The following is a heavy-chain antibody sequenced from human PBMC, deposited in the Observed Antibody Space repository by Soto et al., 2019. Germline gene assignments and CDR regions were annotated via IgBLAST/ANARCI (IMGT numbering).Heavy chain of an antibody. Sequence: VRLVESGGDLVKPGGSLRLSCVVSGLTFSNAWLSWVRQAPGKGLEWVGLIRGKLDGDTTDYAAPVKGRFTISKDDSKNTLYLQMNSLKTEDTAVYFCTTLLYGGNSDWGQGTLVTVSS. CDR2: IRGKLDGDTT. CDR3: TTLLYGGNSD. CDR1: GLTFSNAW. J-gene: IGHJ4*02. V-gene: IGHV3-15*01. D-gene: IGHD4-17*01.